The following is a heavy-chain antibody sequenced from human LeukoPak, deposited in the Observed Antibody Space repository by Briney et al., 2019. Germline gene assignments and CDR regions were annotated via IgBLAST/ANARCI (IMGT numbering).Heavy chain of an antibody. CDR3: ARPRYGSGSLDS. D-gene: IGHD3-10*01. CDR2: INHSGST. Sequence: SETLSLTCAVYGESFSGHYWTWIRQRPGKGLEWIGEINHSGSTTSNPPLNNRVTISVDTSKNQFSLKLTSVTAADTAVYYCARPRYGSGSLDSWGQGTLVTVSS. V-gene: IGHV4-34*01. J-gene: IGHJ4*02. CDR1: GESFSGHY.